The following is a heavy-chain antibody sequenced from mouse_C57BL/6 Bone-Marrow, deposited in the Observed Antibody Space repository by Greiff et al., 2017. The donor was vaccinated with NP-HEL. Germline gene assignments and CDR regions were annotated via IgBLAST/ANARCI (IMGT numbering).Heavy chain of an antibody. D-gene: IGHD1-1*01. CDR2: INPDSSTI. CDR1: GIDFSRYW. V-gene: IGHV4-1*01. CDR3: ARPPITTVVAPFDY. J-gene: IGHJ2*01. Sequence: EVQLQQSGGGLVQPGGSLKLSCAASGIDFSRYWMSWVRRAPGKGLEWIGEINPDSSTINYAPSLKDKFIISRDNAKNTLYLQMSKVRSEDTALYYCARPPITTVVAPFDYWGQGTTLTVSS.